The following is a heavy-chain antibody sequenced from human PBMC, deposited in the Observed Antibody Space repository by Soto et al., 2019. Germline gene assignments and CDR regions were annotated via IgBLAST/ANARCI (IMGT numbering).Heavy chain of an antibody. Sequence: VGSLTRSCSSSVFTFIDYSISWFRQAQGKGLEWVSAISGNGGTAYYADHVKGRFIISRDNYKNTLFLLVNNLRVEDTSLYYCVNGTLHGVFWGQGTMVTVSS. D-gene: IGHD3-3*01. CDR3: VNGTLHGVF. CDR1: VFTFIDYS. V-gene: IGHV3-23*01. CDR2: ISGNGGTA. J-gene: IGHJ4*02.